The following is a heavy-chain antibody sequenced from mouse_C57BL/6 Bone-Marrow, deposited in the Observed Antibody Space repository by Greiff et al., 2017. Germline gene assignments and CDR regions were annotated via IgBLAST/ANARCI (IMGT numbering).Heavy chain of an antibody. CDR3: AGGTDYYDSSRFDY. CDR1: GFSLSTFGMG. D-gene: IGHD1-1*01. Sequence: QVTLKVSGPGILQPSQTLSLTCSFSGFSLSTFGMGVGWIRQPSGKGLEWLAHIWWDDDKYYKPARKSRLTISKDTSKNQVFLKIANVDTADTATYYCAGGTDYYDSSRFDYWGQGTTLTVSS. J-gene: IGHJ2*01. CDR2: IWWDDDK. V-gene: IGHV8-8*01.